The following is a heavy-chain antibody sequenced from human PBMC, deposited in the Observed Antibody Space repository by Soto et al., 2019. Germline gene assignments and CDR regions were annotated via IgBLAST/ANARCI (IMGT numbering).Heavy chain of an antibody. CDR1: GFTFSSYS. Sequence: GGSLRLSSAASGFTFSSYSMNWVRQAPGKGLEWVSSISSSSSYIYYADSVKGRFTISRDNAKNSLYLQMNSLRAEDTAVYYCARDRSTYYYDGWGQGTLVTVSS. CDR2: ISSSSSYI. D-gene: IGHD3-22*01. J-gene: IGHJ4*02. V-gene: IGHV3-21*01. CDR3: ARDRSTYYYDG.